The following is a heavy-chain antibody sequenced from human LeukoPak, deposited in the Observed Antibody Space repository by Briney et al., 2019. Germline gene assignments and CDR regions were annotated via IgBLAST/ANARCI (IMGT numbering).Heavy chain of an antibody. V-gene: IGHV3-33*08. Sequence: SLRLSCAASGFTFSSYGMHWVRQAPGKGLEWVAVIWYDGSNKYHADSVKGRLAISRDNSKNTLYLQMNSLTAEDTAVYYCARDLSWVPGVLYGMDVWGQGTTVTVSS. J-gene: IGHJ6*02. CDR3: ARDLSWVPGVLYGMDV. D-gene: IGHD2-8*01. CDR2: IWYDGSNK. CDR1: GFTFSSYG.